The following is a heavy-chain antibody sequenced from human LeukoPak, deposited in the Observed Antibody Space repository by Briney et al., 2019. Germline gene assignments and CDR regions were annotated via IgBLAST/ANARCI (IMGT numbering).Heavy chain of an antibody. CDR1: GGSFSGYY. CDR3: ARGWGYYYGSGSYPDY. Sequence: SETLSLTCAVYGGSFSGYYWSWIRQPPGKGLEWIGEINHSGSTNYNPSLKSRVTISVDTSKNQFSLKLSSVTAADTAVYYCARGWGYYYGSGSYPDYWGQGTLVTVSS. J-gene: IGHJ4*02. V-gene: IGHV4-34*01. CDR2: INHSGST. D-gene: IGHD3-10*01.